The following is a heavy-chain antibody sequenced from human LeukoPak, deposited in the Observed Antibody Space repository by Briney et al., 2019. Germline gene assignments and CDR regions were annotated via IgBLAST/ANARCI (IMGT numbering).Heavy chain of an antibody. CDR1: GYTFTSYY. J-gene: IGHJ5*02. CDR3: AREDIVVVPAAIGWFDP. V-gene: IGHV1-46*01. Sequence: ASVKVSCKASGYTFTSYYMHRVRQAPGQGLEWMGIINPSGGSTSYAQKFQGRVTMTRDTSTSTVYMELSSLRSEDTAVYYCAREDIVVVPAAIGWFDPWGQGTLVTVSS. CDR2: INPSGGST. D-gene: IGHD2-2*01.